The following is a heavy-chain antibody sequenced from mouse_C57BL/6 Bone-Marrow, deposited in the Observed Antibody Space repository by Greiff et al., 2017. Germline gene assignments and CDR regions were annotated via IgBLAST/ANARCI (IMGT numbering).Heavy chain of an antibody. J-gene: IGHJ4*01. CDR1: GFNFKDDY. CDR2: IDPENGDT. V-gene: IGHV14-4*01. Sequence: VQLQQSGAELVRPGASVKLSCTASGFNFKDDYMHWVKQRPEQGLEWIGWIDPENGDTEYASKFQGKATITADTSSNTAYLQLSSLTSEDTAVYYCTTIAYDSNSHGMDYWGQGTSVTVSS. D-gene: IGHD2-5*01. CDR3: TTIAYDSNSHGMDY.